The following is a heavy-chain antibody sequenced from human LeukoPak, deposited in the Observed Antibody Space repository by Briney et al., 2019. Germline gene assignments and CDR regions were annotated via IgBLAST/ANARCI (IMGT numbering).Heavy chain of an antibody. V-gene: IGHV3-48*03. J-gene: IGHJ3*02. CDR2: ISSSGSVL. D-gene: IGHD4-23*01. CDR3: AREGYGGNSDAFDI. Sequence: PGGSLTLSCAASGFTFSSYEMVWVRQAPGRGREGVSYISSSGSVLYTDSVRGRFTISRDNARNSLYLQMNSLRAEDTAVYFCAREGYGGNSDAFDIWGQGTMVTVSS. CDR1: GFTFSSYE.